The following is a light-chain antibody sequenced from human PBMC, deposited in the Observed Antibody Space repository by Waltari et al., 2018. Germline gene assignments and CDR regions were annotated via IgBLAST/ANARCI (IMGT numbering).Light chain of an antibody. V-gene: IGLV2-23*02. CDR3: CSYAGSSTVM. J-gene: IGLJ3*02. CDR1: TRNVGTYDL. Sequence: QSALTQPASVSGSPGQSIPISCTGTTRNVGTYDLVPWYQQHPGKAPKLIISEVNKRPSGISDRFSGSKSGNTASLTISGLLTEDEADYYCCSYAGSSTVMFGGGTKLTVL. CDR2: EVN.